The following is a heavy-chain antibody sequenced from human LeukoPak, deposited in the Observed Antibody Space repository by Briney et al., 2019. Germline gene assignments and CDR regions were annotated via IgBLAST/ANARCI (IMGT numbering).Heavy chain of an antibody. D-gene: IGHD3-22*01. V-gene: IGHV1-2*02. Sequence: ASVKVSCKASGYTFTGYYMHWVRQAPGQGLEWMGWINPNSGGTNYAQKFQGRVTMTRDTSISTAYMELSRLRSDGTAVYYCALMTYYYDSSGYYYPDYWGQGTLVTVSS. CDR3: ALMTYYYDSSGYYYPDY. CDR1: GYTFTGYY. CDR2: INPNSGGT. J-gene: IGHJ4*02.